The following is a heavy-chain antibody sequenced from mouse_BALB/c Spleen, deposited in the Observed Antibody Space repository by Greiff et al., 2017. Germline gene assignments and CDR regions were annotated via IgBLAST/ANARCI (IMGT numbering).Heavy chain of an antibody. CDR1: GFSLTSYG. CDR3: AREGDGYDGFAY. J-gene: IGHJ3*01. V-gene: IGHV2-9*02. Sequence: VQLVESGPGLVAPSQSLSITCTVSGFSLTSYGVHWVRQPPGKGLEWLGVIWAGGSTNYNSALMSRLSISKDNSKSQVFLKMNSLQTDDTAMYYCAREGDGYDGFAYWGQGTLVTVSA. CDR2: IWAGGST. D-gene: IGHD2-2*01.